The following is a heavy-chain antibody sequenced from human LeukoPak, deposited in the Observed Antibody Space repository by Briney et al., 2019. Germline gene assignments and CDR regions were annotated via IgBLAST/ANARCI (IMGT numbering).Heavy chain of an antibody. CDR2: IYYSGST. D-gene: IGHD5-18*01. Sequence: SETLSLTCTVSGGSISSGDYYWRWIRQPPGKGLEWIGYIYYSGSTYYNPSLKSRVTISVDTSKNQFSLKLSSVTAADTAVYYCARAALQLWLHPDYWGQGTLVTVSS. J-gene: IGHJ4*02. V-gene: IGHV4-30-4*01. CDR3: ARAALQLWLHPDY. CDR1: GGSISSGDYY.